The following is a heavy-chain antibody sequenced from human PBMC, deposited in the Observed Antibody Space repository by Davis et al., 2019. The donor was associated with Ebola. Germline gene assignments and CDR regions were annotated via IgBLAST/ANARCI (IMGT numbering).Heavy chain of an antibody. V-gene: IGHV3-23*01. J-gene: IGHJ6*02. D-gene: IGHD1-26*01. CDR1: GFTFSSYA. Sequence: GESLKISCAASGFTFSSYAMSWVRQAPGKGLEWVSAISGSGGSTYYADSVKGRFTISRDNSKNTLYLQMNTLRAEDTAVYYCAKGWWESSYYYYGMDVWGQGTTVTVSS. CDR3: AKGWWESSYYYYGMDV. CDR2: ISGSGGST.